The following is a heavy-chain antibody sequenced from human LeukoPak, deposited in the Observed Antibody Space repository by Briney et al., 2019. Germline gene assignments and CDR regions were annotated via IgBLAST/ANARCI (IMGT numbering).Heavy chain of an antibody. Sequence: SETLSLTCTVSGGSISSYYWSWIRQPPGKGLEWIGYIYYSGSTNYNPSLKSRVTISVDTSKNQFSLKLSSVTAADTAVYYCARVALVNYYYGMDVWGQGTTVTVSS. J-gene: IGHJ6*02. CDR3: ARVALVNYYYGMDV. CDR2: IYYSGST. V-gene: IGHV4-59*01. CDR1: GGSISSYY. D-gene: IGHD3-3*02.